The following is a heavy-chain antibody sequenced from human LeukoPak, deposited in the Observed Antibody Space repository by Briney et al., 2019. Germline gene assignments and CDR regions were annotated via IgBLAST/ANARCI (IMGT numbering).Heavy chain of an antibody. J-gene: IGHJ6*03. Sequence: GSLRLSCAASGFSVRSSYMNWVRQAPGKGLQWVSVIYSGGSTYYADFVKGRFTISRDISKNTVYLQMNALRGEDTAVYYCAREPVTTYFYHYYMDVWGKGTTVTVSS. CDR1: GFSVRSSY. CDR3: AREPVTTYFYHYYMDV. D-gene: IGHD4-11*01. CDR2: IYSGGST. V-gene: IGHV3-66*02.